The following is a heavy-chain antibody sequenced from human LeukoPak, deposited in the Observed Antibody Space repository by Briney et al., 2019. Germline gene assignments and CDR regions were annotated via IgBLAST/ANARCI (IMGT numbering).Heavy chain of an antibody. V-gene: IGHV1-2*02. CDR1: GYPFTGHH. CDR3: ARHTNTCLDY. CDR2: INPNSGGT. J-gene: IGHJ4*02. Sequence: ASVKASCKASGYPFTGHHLHWVRQAPGQGLEWMAWINPNSGGTNYAQKFQGRVTVTRDTSISTAYMELSRLTSDDTAVYYCARHTNTCLDYWGLGTLVTVSS. D-gene: IGHD2-2*01.